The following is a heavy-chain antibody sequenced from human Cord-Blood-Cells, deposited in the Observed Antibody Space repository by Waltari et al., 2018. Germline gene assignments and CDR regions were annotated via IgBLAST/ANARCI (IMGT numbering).Heavy chain of an antibody. CDR1: GGSFSGYY. D-gene: IGHD1-7*01. CDR2: INHSGST. V-gene: IGHV4-34*01. J-gene: IGHJ4*02. Sequence: QVQLQQWGAGLLKPSETLSLTCAVYGGSFSGYYWSWIRQPPGKGLEWIGEINHSGSTNSNPSLKSRVTISVDTSKHQFSRKLSSVTAADTAVYYCARGPLGKLELDYWGQGTLVTVSS. CDR3: ARGPLGKLELDY.